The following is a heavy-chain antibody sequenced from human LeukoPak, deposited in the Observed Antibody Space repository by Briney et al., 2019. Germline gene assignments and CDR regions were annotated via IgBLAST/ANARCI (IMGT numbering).Heavy chain of an antibody. D-gene: IGHD2-15*01. CDR2: ISSSSSYI. CDR1: GFTFSSYS. CDR3: ARDRCSGGSCYNNWFDP. Sequence: AGSLRLSCAASGFTFSSYSMNWVRQAPGKGLEWFSSISSSSSYIYYADSVKGRFTISRGNAKNSLYLQMNSLRAEDTAVYYCARDRCSGGSCYNNWFDPWGQGTLVTVSS. V-gene: IGHV3-21*04. J-gene: IGHJ5*02.